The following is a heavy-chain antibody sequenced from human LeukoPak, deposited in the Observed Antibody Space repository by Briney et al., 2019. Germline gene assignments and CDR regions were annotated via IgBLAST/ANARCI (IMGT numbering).Heavy chain of an antibody. V-gene: IGHV6-1*01. D-gene: IGHD2-2*01. CDR3: ARDTHCSSTSCYLRNYYYYGMDV. J-gene: IGHJ6*02. CDR1: GDSVSSNSAA. CDR2: TYCRSKWYN. Sequence: RSQTLSLTCAISGDSVSSNSAAWNWIRQSPSRGLEWLGRTYCRSKWYNDYAVSVKSRITINPDTSKNQFSLQLNSVTPEDTAVYYCARDTHCSSTSCYLRNYYYYGMDVWGQGTTVTVSS.